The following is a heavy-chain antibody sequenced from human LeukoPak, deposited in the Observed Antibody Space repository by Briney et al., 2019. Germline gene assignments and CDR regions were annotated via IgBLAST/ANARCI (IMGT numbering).Heavy chain of an antibody. V-gene: IGHV4-31*03. CDR2: IYYSGST. J-gene: IGHJ6*03. Sequence: PSQTLSLTCTVSGGSISSGGYYWSWIRQHPGKGLEWIGYIYYSGSTYYNPSLKSRVTISVDTSKNQFSLKLSSVTAADTAVYYCARNLRYCSSTSCSPQGNYYYYYMDVWGKGTTVTVSS. D-gene: IGHD2-2*01. CDR3: ARNLRYCSSTSCSPQGNYYYYYMDV. CDR1: GGSISSGGYY.